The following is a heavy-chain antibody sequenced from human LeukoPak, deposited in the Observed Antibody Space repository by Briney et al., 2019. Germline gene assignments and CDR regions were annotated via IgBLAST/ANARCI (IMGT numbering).Heavy chain of an antibody. J-gene: IGHJ4*02. CDR3: ARLLGYSSAWYSFDY. V-gene: IGHV4-34*01. CDR2: INHSGST. Sequence: PSETLSLTCAVYGGSFSGYYWSWIRQPPGKGLEWIGEINHSGSTNYNPSLKSRVTISVDTSKNQFSLKLRSVTAADTAVYYCARLLGYSSAWYSFDYWGQGTLVTVSS. D-gene: IGHD6-19*01. CDR1: GGSFSGYY.